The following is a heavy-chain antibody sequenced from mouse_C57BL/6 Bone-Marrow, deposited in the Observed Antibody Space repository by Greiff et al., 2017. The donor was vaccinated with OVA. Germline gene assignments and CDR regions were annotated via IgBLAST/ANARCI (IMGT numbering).Heavy chain of an antibody. D-gene: IGHD1-3*01. CDR1: GYSFTGYY. J-gene: IGHJ4*01. Sequence: VQLQQSEPELVKPGASVKISCKASGYSFTGYYMHWVKQSHGNILDWIGYIYPYNGVSSYNQKFTGKATLTVDKSSSTAYMELRSLTSEDSAVYYCARLELPVHYYAMDYWGQGTSVTVSS. V-gene: IGHV1-31*01. CDR3: ARLELPVHYYAMDY. CDR2: IYPYNGVS.